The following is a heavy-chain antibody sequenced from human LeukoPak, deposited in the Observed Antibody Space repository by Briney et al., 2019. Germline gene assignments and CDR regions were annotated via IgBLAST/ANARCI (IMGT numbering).Heavy chain of an antibody. CDR2: IRYDGSNK. CDR3: AKTGXSSFPRYXXXXGYYTXY. V-gene: IGHV3-30*02. CDR1: GFTFSSYG. Sequence: GGSLRLSCAASGFTFSSYGMHWVRQAPGKGLEWVAFIRYDGSNKYYADSVKGRFTISRDNSKNTLYLQMNSLRAEDTAVYYCAKTGXSSFPRYXXXXGYYTXYWGQGTL. J-gene: IGHJ4*02. D-gene: IGHD3-3*01.